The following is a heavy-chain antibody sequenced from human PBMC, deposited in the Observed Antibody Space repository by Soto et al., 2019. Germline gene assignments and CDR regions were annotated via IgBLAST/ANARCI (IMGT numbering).Heavy chain of an antibody. D-gene: IGHD3-10*01. CDR2: ISAYNGNT. V-gene: IGHV1-18*01. CDR3: ARDQSFDRSYYYGMDV. Sequence: GASVKVSCKASGYTFTSYGISWVRQAPGQGLEWMGWISAYNGNTNYAQKLQGRVTMTTDTSTSTAYMELRSLRSDDTAVYYCARDQSFDRSYYYGMDVWGQGTTVTVSS. CDR1: GYTFTSYG. J-gene: IGHJ6*02.